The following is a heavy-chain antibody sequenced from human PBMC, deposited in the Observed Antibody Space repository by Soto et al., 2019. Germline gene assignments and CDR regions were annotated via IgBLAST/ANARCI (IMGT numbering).Heavy chain of an antibody. CDR1: GFSLSTSGVG. V-gene: IGHV2-5*02. CDR3: AHLGPLLTGYYPPNYFDY. CDR2: IYWDDDK. Sequence: SGPTLVNPTQTLTLTCTFSGFSLSTSGVGVGWNRQPPGKALKWLALIYWDDDKRYSSSLKSRLTITKDTSKNQLVLTMTNMDPVDTATYYCAHLGPLLTGYYPPNYFDYWGQGTLVTVSS. J-gene: IGHJ4*02. D-gene: IGHD3-9*01.